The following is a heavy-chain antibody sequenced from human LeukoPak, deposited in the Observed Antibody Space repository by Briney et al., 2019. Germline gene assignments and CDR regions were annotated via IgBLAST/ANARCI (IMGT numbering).Heavy chain of an antibody. CDR2: IYHSGST. J-gene: IGHJ4*02. D-gene: IGHD3-3*01. CDR3: ATQGTIFGVTNFDY. CDR1: GYSISSGYY. V-gene: IGHV4-38-2*01. Sequence: PSETLSLTCAVSGYSISSGYYWGWIRQPPGKGLEWIGSIYHSGSTYYNPSLKSRVTISVDTSKNQFSLKLSSVTAADTAVYYCATQGTIFGVTNFDYWGQGTPVTVSS.